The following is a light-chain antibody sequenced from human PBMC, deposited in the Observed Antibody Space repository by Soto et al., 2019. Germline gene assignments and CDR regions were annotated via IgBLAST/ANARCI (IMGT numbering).Light chain of an antibody. CDR2: AAS. J-gene: IGKJ5*01. V-gene: IGKV1-17*03. Sequence: DIQMTQSPSAMSASVGDRVTITCRASQGISNYLAWFQQKPGKVPKRLIYAASTLQSGVPSRFGGSGSGTEFTLTISSLQPDDVATYYCQQYKSYLYTFGQGTRLEIK. CDR1: QGISNY. CDR3: QQYKSYLYT.